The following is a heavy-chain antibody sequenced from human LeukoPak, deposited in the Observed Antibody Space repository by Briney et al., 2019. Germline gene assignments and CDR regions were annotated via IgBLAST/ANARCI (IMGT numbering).Heavy chain of an antibody. CDR1: GGSISSSSYY. CDR2: IYYSGST. J-gene: IGHJ5*02. D-gene: IGHD5-18*01. V-gene: IGHV4-39*01. Sequence: PSETLSLTCTVSGGSISSSSYYWGWIRQPPGKGLEWTGSIYYSGSTYYNPSLKSRVTISVDTSKNQFSLKLSSVTAADTAVYYCARHQDTGTEGWFDPWGQGTLVTVSS. CDR3: ARHQDTGTEGWFDP.